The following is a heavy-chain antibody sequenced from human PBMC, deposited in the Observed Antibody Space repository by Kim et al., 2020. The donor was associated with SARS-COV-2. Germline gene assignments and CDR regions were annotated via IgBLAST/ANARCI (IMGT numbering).Heavy chain of an antibody. CDR3: ARLRYFDRDYYGMDV. Sequence: QKLQGRVTMTTDTSTSTAYMELRSLRSDDTAVYYCARLRYFDRDYYGMDVWGQGTTVTVSS. D-gene: IGHD3-9*01. J-gene: IGHJ6*02. V-gene: IGHV1-18*01.